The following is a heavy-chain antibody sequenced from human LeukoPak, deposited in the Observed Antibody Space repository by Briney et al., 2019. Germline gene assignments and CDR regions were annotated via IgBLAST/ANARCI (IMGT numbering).Heavy chain of an antibody. V-gene: IGHV4-34*01. Sequence: SETLSLTCAVYGESFSGYYWTWIRQPPGKGLEWIGEINHSGSTNYNPSLKSRVTISVDTSKNQFSLKLSSVTAADTAVYYCARGRYYYGSGSYYNYYYYYMDVWGKGTTVTVSS. D-gene: IGHD3-10*01. CDR3: ARGRYYYGSGSYYNYYYYYMDV. CDR2: INHSGST. CDR1: GESFSGYY. J-gene: IGHJ6*03.